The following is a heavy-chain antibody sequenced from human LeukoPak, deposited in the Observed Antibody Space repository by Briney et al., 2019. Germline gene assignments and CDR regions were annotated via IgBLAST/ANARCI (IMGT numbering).Heavy chain of an antibody. CDR3: ARGTIHSLEYDAFDT. CDR1: GFTFSSYA. V-gene: IGHV3-23*01. D-gene: IGHD4/OR15-4a*01. J-gene: IGHJ3*02. Sequence: GGSLRLSCAASGFTFSSYAMSGVRQAPGKGQEGASAISGSGGSTYYADSVKGRFTIARDNAKNSLYLQMNSLRAEDPAVYYCARGTIHSLEYDAFDTWGQGTMVTVSS. CDR2: ISGSGGST.